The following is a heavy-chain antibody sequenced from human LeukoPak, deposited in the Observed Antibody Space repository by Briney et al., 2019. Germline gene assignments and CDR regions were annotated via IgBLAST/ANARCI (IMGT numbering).Heavy chain of an antibody. J-gene: IGHJ4*02. CDR3: AKDKNIVGATRAFDY. CDR1: GFTFDDYA. V-gene: IGHV3-9*01. Sequence: GGSLRLSCAASGFTFDDYAMHWVRQAPGKGLEWVSGISWNSGSIGYADSVKGRFTISRDNAKNSLYLQMNSLGAEDTALYYCAKDKNIVGATRAFDYWGQGTLVTVSS. CDR2: ISWNSGSI. D-gene: IGHD1-26*01.